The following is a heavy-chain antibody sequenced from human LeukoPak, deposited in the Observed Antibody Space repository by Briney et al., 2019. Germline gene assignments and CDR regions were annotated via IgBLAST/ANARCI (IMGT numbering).Heavy chain of an antibody. CDR3: TRYNNDHFDY. D-gene: IGHD1-14*01. CDR1: GFTFGGYG. CDR2: IAYDGSRA. V-gene: IGHV3-33*01. Sequence: GGSLRLSCAGSGFTFGGYGMHWFRQTPGKGLEGVAVIAYDGSRAFYADSVKGRFTISRDNSKNTMSVQMDALRAEDTAVYYCTRYNNDHFDYWGQGTLVTVSS. J-gene: IGHJ4*02.